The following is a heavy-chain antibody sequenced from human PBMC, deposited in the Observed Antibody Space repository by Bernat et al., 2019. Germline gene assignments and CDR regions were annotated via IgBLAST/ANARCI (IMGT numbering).Heavy chain of an antibody. Sequence: QLQLQESGPGLVKPSETLSLTCAVYGGSFSGYYWSWIRQPPGKGLEWIGEINHSGSTNYNPSLKSRVTISVDTSKNQFSLKLSSVTAADTAVYYCARRRGAIFGVVTPSFDPWGQGTLVTVSS. CDR1: GGSFSGYY. D-gene: IGHD3-3*01. J-gene: IGHJ5*02. CDR3: ARRRGAIFGVVTPSFDP. V-gene: IGHV4-34*01. CDR2: INHSGST.